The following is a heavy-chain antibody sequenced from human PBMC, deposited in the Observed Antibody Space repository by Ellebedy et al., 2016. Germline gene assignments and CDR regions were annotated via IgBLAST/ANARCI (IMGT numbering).Heavy chain of an antibody. Sequence: SETLSLTCTVSGGSISSGGYYWSWIRQHPGKGLEWIGYIYYSGSTYYNPSLKSRVTISVDTSKNQFSLKLSSVTAADTAVYYCARSYAYCGGDCHDAFDIWGQGTMVTVSS. CDR2: IYYSGST. V-gene: IGHV4-31*03. D-gene: IGHD2-21*02. CDR3: ARSYAYCGGDCHDAFDI. J-gene: IGHJ3*02. CDR1: GGSISSGGYY.